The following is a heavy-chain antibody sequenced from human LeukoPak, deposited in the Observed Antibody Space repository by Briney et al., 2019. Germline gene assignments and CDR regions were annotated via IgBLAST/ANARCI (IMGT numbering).Heavy chain of an antibody. CDR1: GYTLTELS. J-gene: IGHJ4*02. Sequence: ASVKVSCKVSGYTLTELSMHWVRQAPGKGLEWMGGFDPEDDETIYALKFQGRVTMTEDTSTDTAYMELSSLRSEDTAVYYCATSSSGWYGDDYWGQGTLVTVSS. CDR2: FDPEDDET. D-gene: IGHD6-19*01. CDR3: ATSSSGWYGDDY. V-gene: IGHV1-24*01.